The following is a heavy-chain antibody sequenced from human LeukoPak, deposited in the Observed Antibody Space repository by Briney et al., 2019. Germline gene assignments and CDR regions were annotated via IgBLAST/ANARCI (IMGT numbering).Heavy chain of an antibody. CDR1: GGSISSYY. D-gene: IGHD4-17*01. CDR3: ARAGDYGDYVGWFDP. CDR2: IHTSGST. J-gene: IGHJ5*02. V-gene: IGHV4-4*07. Sequence: SETLSLTCTVSGGSISSYYWSWIRQPAGKGLEWIGRIHTSGSTNYNPSLKNRVTMTVDTSKKQFSLKLTSVPAADKAVDYYARAGDYGDYVGWFDPWGQGTLVTVSS.